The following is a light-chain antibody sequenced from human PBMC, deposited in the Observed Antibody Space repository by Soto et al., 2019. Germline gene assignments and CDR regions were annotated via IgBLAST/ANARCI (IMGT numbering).Light chain of an antibody. CDR1: RGISNY. V-gene: IGKV1-27*01. J-gene: IGKJ1*01. Sequence: DIQMTQSPSSLSASVGDRVTITCRASRGISNYLAWYQQKPGKVPTLLIYAASTLQSGVPSRFSGSGSATDFTLTISGLQPEDVATYYCQNYNSALWTFGQGTKVEIK. CDR3: QNYNSALWT. CDR2: AAS.